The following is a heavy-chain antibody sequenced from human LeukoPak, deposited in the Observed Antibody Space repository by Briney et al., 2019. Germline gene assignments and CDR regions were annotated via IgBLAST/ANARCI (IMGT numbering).Heavy chain of an antibody. D-gene: IGHD1-1*01. CDR1: GFTFSTYT. V-gene: IGHV3-21*01. CDR2: ISSSGTYK. J-gene: IGHJ4*02. CDR3: ARTGTSGFDY. Sequence: GGSLRLSCAASGFTFSTYTMNWVRQAPGKGLGWVSSISSSGTYKYYADSVKGRFTISRDNAKNSLYLQMNSLRAEDTAVYYCARTGTSGFDYWGQGTLVTVSS.